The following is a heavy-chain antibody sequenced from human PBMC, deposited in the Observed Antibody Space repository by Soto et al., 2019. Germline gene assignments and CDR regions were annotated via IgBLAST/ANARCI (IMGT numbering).Heavy chain of an antibody. CDR3: ARDSDIAARRYYYYGMDV. V-gene: IGHV4-31*03. CDR2: IYYSGST. Sequence: SETLSLTCNVSGGSISSGGYYWSWIRQHPGKGLEWIGYIYYSGSTYYNPSLKSRVTISVDTSKNQFSLKLSSVTAADTAVYYCARDSDIAARRYYYYGMDVWGQGTTVTVSS. D-gene: IGHD6-6*01. J-gene: IGHJ6*02. CDR1: GGSISSGGYY.